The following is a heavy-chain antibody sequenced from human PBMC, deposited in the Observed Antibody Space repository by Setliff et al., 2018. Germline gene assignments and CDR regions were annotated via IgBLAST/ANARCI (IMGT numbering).Heavy chain of an antibody. CDR2: TIPIFGTT. D-gene: IGHD3-22*01. CDR1: GGTFSSYG. V-gene: IGHV1-69*05. Sequence: SVKVSCKASGGTFSSYGISWVRQAPGQGLEWMGGTIPIFGTTDYAQKFQGRVTIITDESTSTAFMQLSSLRSEDTAVYHCVREGVDSRSSTDYRYYMDVWGKGTTVTVSS. J-gene: IGHJ6*03. CDR3: VREGVDSRSSTDYRYYMDV.